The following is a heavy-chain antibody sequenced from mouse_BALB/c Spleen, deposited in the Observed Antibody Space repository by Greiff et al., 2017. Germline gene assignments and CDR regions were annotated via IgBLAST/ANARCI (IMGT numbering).Heavy chain of an antibody. CDR2: IYPSDSYT. CDR1: GYTFTSYW. D-gene: IGHD1-2*01. Sequence: QVQLQQPGAELVRPGASVKLSCKASGYTFTSYWINWVKQRPGQGLEWIGNIYPSDSYTNYNQKFKDKATLTVDKSSITAYMQLSSPTSEDSAVYYCTRSARWGGDIEDYWGQGTSVTVSS. CDR3: TRSARWGGDIEDY. J-gene: IGHJ4*01. V-gene: IGHV1-69*02.